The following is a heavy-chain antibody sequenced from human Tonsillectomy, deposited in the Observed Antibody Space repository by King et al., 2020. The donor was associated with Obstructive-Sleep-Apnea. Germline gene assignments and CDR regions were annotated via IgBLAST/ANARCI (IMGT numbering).Heavy chain of an antibody. CDR3: ATMTGYIHDAFDI. D-gene: IGHD3-9*01. Sequence: QLQESGPGLVKPSETLSLTCTVSGGSISSSRYYWGWIRQPPGKGLEWSGGIYFSGSTYYNPSLKSRVTISLDTSKTQFSLKLSSVTAADTAVYYCATMTGYIHDAFDIWGQGTMVTVSS. CDR2: IYFSGST. J-gene: IGHJ3*02. V-gene: IGHV4-39*01. CDR1: GGSISSSRYY.